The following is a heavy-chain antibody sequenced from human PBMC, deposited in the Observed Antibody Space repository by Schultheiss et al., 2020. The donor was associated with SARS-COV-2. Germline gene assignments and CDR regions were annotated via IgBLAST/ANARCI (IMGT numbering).Heavy chain of an antibody. CDR2: INHSGST. J-gene: IGHJ4*02. Sequence: SETLSLTCAVYGGSFSGYYWSWIRQPPGKGLEWIGEINHSGSTNYNPSLKSRVTISVDTSKNQFSLKLSSVTAADTAVYYCARGRRRTLYTLRLGELSFSFDYWGQGNLVTVSS. CDR1: GGSFSGYY. D-gene: IGHD3-16*02. CDR3: ARGRRRTLYTLRLGELSFSFDY. V-gene: IGHV4-34*01.